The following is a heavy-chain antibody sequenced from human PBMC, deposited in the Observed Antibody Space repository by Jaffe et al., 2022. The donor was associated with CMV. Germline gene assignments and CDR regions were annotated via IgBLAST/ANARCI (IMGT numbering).Heavy chain of an antibody. CDR2: ISSSSSYI. V-gene: IGHV3-21*01. J-gene: IGHJ6*02. D-gene: IGHD2-15*01. CDR3: AREDIVVVVAATLPHGMDV. CDR1: GFTFSSYS. Sequence: EVQLVESGGGLVKPGGSLRLSCAASGFTFSSYSMNWVRQAPGKGLEWVSSISSSSSYIYYADSVKGRFTISRDNAKNSLYLQMNSLRAEDTAVYYCAREDIVVVVAATLPHGMDVWGQGTTVTVSS.